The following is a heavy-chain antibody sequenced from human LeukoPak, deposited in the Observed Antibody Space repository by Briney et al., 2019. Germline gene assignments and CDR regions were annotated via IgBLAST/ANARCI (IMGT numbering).Heavy chain of an antibody. CDR3: ARGRDRRITMVRGVPNWFDP. V-gene: IGHV4-34*01. J-gene: IGHJ5*02. D-gene: IGHD3-10*01. Sequence: SETLSLTCAVYGGSFSGYYWSWIRQPPGKGLEWIGEINHSGSTNYNPSLKSRVTISVDTSKNQFSLKLSSVTAADTAVYYCARGRDRRITMVRGVPNWFDPWGQGTLVTVSS. CDR1: GGSFSGYY. CDR2: INHSGST.